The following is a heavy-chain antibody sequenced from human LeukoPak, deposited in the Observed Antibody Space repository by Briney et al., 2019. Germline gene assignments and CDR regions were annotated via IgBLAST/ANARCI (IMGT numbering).Heavy chain of an antibody. D-gene: IGHD3-10*01. CDR3: ARGVGFGELSDS. Sequence: GGSLRLSCAASGFNLNTFLMHWVRQTPGKGLEWVLSISSSSSHIYYADSVKGRFTISRDNAKNSLYLQMNSLRAEDTAVYYCARGVGFGELSDSWGQGTLVTVSS. J-gene: IGHJ4*02. CDR1: GFNLNTFL. V-gene: IGHV3-21*01. CDR2: ISSSSSHI.